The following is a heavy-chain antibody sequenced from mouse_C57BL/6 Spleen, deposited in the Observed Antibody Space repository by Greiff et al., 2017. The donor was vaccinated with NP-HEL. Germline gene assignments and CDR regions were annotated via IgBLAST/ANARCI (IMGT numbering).Heavy chain of an antibody. V-gene: IGHV1-54*01. CDR1: GYAFTNYL. D-gene: IGHD2-4*01. CDR3: ARKGYYDSFAY. CDR2: INPGSGGT. Sequence: VKLQESGAELVRPGTSVKVSCKASGYAFTNYLIEWVKQRPGQGLEWIGVINPGSGGTNYNEKFKGKATLTADKSSSTAYMQLSSLTSEDSAVYFCARKGYYDSFAYWGQGTLVTVSA. J-gene: IGHJ3*01.